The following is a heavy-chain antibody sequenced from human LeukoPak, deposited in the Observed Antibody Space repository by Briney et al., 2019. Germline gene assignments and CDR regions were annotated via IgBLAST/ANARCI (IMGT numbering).Heavy chain of an antibody. CDR3: ARLGYYDSSGLYYYYYYGMDV. CDR2: IYPGDSDT. D-gene: IGHD3-22*01. Sequence: GESLKISCKGSGYSFTSYWIGWVRHMPGKGLEWMGIIYPGDSDTRYSPSFQGQVTISADKSISTAYLQWSSLKASDTAMYYCARLGYYDSSGLYYYYYYGMDVWGQGTTVTVSS. CDR1: GYSFTSYW. J-gene: IGHJ6*02. V-gene: IGHV5-51*01.